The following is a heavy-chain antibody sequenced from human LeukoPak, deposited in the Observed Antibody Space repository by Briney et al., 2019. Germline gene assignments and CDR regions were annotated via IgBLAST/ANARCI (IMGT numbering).Heavy chain of an antibody. CDR1: GFTFSSYW. D-gene: IGHD2-2*02. Sequence: GGSLRLSCAASGFTFSSYWMSWVRQAPGKGLEWVANIKQDGSEKYYVDSVKGRFTISRDNAKNSLYLQMNSLRAEDTAVYYCAREQTIVVVPAAIGDYYYMDVWGKGTTVTVSS. V-gene: IGHV3-7*01. CDR2: IKQDGSEK. CDR3: AREQTIVVVPAAIGDYYYMDV. J-gene: IGHJ6*03.